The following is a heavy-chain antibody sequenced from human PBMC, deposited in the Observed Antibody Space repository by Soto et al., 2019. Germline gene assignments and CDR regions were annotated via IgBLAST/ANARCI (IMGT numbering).Heavy chain of an antibody. CDR1: GGTFSSYA. J-gene: IGHJ4*02. CDR2: IIPIFGTA. V-gene: IGHV1-69*13. D-gene: IGHD3-22*01. Sequence: SVKVSCKASGGTFSSYAISWVRQAPGQGLEWMGGIIPIFGTANYAQKFQGRVTITADESTSTAYMELSSLRSEDTAVYYCASLPEYYYDSSGYYSEDYWGQGTLVTVSS. CDR3: ASLPEYYYDSSGYYSEDY.